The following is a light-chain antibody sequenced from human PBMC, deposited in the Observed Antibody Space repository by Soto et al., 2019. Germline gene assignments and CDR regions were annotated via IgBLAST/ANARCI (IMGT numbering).Light chain of an antibody. CDR3: HQSYSALPLT. J-gene: IGKJ4*01. V-gene: IGKV1-39*01. CDR1: QSIGTY. Sequence: DLQMTQSPSSLSASVGDRVTITCRASQSIGTYLNWYQQKPGKAPKLLIFVASSLQIGVPSRLRGSGTGTDFTLTIRGLQPEDFATYCCHQSYSALPLTFGGGTKVEMK. CDR2: VAS.